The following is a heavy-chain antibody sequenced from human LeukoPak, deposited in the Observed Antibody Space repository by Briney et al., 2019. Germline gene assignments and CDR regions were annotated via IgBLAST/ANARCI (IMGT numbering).Heavy chain of an antibody. CDR2: ISSSSTYI. D-gene: IGHD2-15*01. V-gene: IGHV3-21*01. J-gene: IGHJ4*02. CDR3: ARARGCSGGSGYSLDD. Sequence: GGSLRLSCAASGFTFSSSSMNWVRQAPGKGLEWVLSISSSSTYIYYADSVTGRFTISRENAKTSLYLQMNSLRAEEPAVYYCARARGCSGGSGYSLDDWGQGTLVSVSS. CDR1: GFTFSSSS.